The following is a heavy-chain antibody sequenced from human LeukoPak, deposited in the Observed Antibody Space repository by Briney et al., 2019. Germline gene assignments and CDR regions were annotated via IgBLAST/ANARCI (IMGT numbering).Heavy chain of an antibody. D-gene: IGHD7-27*01. Sequence: GESLKISCKGSGYSFTSYWITWVRQMPGKGLEWMGRIDPSDSYTNYSPSFQGHVTISTDKSINTAYLQWSSLKASGTAIYYCARLGSNNYFDPWGQGTLVSVSS. CDR1: GYSFTSYW. V-gene: IGHV5-10-1*01. J-gene: IGHJ5*02. CDR2: IDPSDSYT. CDR3: ARLGSNNYFDP.